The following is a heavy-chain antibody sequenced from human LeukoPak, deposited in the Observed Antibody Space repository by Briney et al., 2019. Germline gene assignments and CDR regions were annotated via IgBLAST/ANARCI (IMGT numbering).Heavy chain of an antibody. CDR1: GGSISSYY. CDR2: IYTSGST. Sequence: SETLSLTCTVSGGSISSYYWSWIRQPAEKGLEWIGRIYTSGSTNYNPSLKSRVSMSVDTSKNLFSLRLSSVTAADTAVYYCASDSYSPEYFQHWGQGTLVTVSS. D-gene: IGHD2-15*01. J-gene: IGHJ1*01. V-gene: IGHV4-4*07. CDR3: ASDSYSPEYFQH.